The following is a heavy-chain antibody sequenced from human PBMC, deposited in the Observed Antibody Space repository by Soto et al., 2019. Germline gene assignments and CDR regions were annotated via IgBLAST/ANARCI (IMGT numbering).Heavy chain of an antibody. CDR3: AKGSSGWYERFDY. CDR1: GFTFSSYA. V-gene: IGHV3-23*01. J-gene: IGHJ4*02. D-gene: IGHD6-19*01. CDR2: ISGSGGST. Sequence: EVQLLESGGGLVQPGGSPRLSCAASGFTFSSYAMSWVRQAPGKGLEWVSAISGSGGSTYYADSVKGRFTISRDNSKNTLYLQMTSLRAEDTAVYYCAKGSSGWYERFDYWGQGTLVTVSS.